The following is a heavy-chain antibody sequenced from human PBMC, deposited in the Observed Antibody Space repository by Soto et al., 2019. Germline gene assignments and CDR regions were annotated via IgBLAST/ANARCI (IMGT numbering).Heavy chain of an antibody. CDR1: GFSFSSYW. D-gene: IGHD2-8*01. CDR2: INEEGGEQ. J-gene: IGHJ6*02. Sequence: EVQLVESGGGLVQPGGSLRVSCAASGFSFSSYWMSWVRQVPGKGLEWVADINEEGGEQYYADSVKGRFTISRDNAKNSVYLEMNNLRVGDTAVYSCAKSPMVRTFHYGLDVWGQVTTVTVSS. V-gene: IGHV3-7*05. CDR3: AKSPMVRTFHYGLDV.